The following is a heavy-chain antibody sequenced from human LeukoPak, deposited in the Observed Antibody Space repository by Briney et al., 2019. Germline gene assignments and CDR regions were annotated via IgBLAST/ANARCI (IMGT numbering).Heavy chain of an antibody. CDR2: IIPIFGTA. CDR3: GREKGDAVATNYFDT. J-gene: IGHJ5*02. V-gene: IGHV1-69*13. Sequence: GASVKVSWMASGGTFSNSAISWVRQAPVPGLEWMGGIIPIFGTAYYGQKYRGRVTITADDSTSTAYMELSSLSSEDTAMYYCGREKGDAVATNYFDTWGQGTLVTVSS. CDR1: GGTFSNSA. D-gene: IGHD5-12*01.